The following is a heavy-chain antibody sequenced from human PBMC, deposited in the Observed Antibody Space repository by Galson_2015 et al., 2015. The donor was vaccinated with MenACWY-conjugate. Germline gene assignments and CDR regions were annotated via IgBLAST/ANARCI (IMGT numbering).Heavy chain of an antibody. CDR3: AREGYSYGLAIDTFDF. CDR1: GGSISSTNYY. D-gene: IGHD5-18*01. V-gene: IGHV4-39*02. J-gene: IGHJ4*02. Sequence: SETLSLTCSASGGSISSTNYYWGWIRQPPGKGLEWIGSIYYSGSTYYNPSLKSRVTISVDTSTNQFSLKVNSVTAADTAVYYCAREGYSYGLAIDTFDFWGQGTLVTVSS. CDR2: IYYSGST.